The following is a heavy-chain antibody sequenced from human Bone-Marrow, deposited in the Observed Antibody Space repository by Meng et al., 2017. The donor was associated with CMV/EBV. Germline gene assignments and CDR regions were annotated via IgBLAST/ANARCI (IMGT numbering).Heavy chain of an antibody. CDR2: ISYDGSNK. CDR3: ARERGHGIGWAEAAFDY. V-gene: IGHV3-30-3*01. D-gene: IGHD6-19*01. J-gene: IGHJ4*02. Sequence: GESLKISCAASGFTFSSYAMHWVRQAPGKGLEWVAVISYDGSNKYYADSVKGRFTISRDNSKNTLYLQMNSLRAEDTAEYYCARERGHGIGWAEAAFDYWGQGTLVTVSS. CDR1: GFTFSSYA.